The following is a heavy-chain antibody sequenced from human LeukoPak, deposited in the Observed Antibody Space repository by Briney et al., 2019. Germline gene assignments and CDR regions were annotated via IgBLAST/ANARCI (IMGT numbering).Heavy chain of an antibody. CDR3: ARAPTGTGGWNWFDP. V-gene: IGHV4-4*07. Sequence: PSETLSLTCTVSGGSISSYYWSWIRHPARKGLEFIGRIYTSGTTNYNPSLKSRVTMSVDTSKNQFSLKLSSVTAADTAVYYCARAPTGTGGWNWFDPWGQGTLVTVSS. D-gene: IGHD1-1*01. CDR1: GGSISSYY. J-gene: IGHJ5*02. CDR2: IYTSGTT.